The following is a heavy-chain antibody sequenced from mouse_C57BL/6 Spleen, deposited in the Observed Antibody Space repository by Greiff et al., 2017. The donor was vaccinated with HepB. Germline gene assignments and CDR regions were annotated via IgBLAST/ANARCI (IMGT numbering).Heavy chain of an antibody. CDR3: ARPYDGYPWYFDV. V-gene: IGHV5-17*01. Sequence: DVMLVESGGGLVKPGGSLKLSCAASGFTFSDYGMHWVRQAPEKGLEWVAYISSGSSTIYYADTVKGRFTISRDNAKNTLFLQMTSLRSEDTAMYYCARPYDGYPWYFDVWGTGTTVTVSS. J-gene: IGHJ1*03. CDR1: GFTFSDYG. CDR2: ISSGSSTI. D-gene: IGHD2-3*01.